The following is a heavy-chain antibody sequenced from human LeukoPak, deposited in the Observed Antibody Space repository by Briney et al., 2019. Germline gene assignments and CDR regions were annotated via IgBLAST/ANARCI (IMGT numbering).Heavy chain of an antibody. D-gene: IGHD1-26*01. Sequence: PGGSLRLSCAASGFTFSSYAMSCVRQAPGKGLEWVLAIRARGGSTYYADSVKGRFTISRDNSKNTLYLQVNSLRAEDTAVYYCAKAPVGASGSFDYWGRGTLVTVTS. V-gene: IGHV3-23*01. CDR2: IRARGGST. CDR1: GFTFSSYA. CDR3: AKAPVGASGSFDY. J-gene: IGHJ4*02.